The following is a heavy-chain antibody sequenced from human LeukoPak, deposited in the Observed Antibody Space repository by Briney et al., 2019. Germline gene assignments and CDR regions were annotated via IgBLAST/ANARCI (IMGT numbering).Heavy chain of an antibody. V-gene: IGHV3-43*02. J-gene: IGHJ4*02. D-gene: IGHD2-21*02. CDR3: AKDIAPSSAYCGGDCYWVGY. Sequence: PGGSLRLSCAASGFTFHDYAMHWVRQAPGKGLEWVSLISGDGGSTYYADSVKGRFTISRDNSKNSLYLQMSSLRTEDTALYYCAKDIAPSSAYCGGDCYWVGYWGQGTLVTVSS. CDR2: ISGDGGST. CDR1: GFTFHDYA.